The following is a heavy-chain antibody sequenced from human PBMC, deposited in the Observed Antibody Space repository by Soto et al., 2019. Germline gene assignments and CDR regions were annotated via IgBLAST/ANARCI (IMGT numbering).Heavy chain of an antibody. CDR3: ARDRLEMTSY. Sequence: EVQLLESGGGLVQPGGSLRLSCAASGFTFSSYAMSWVRQAPGKGLEWVSTISASGGSTYYADSVKGRFTISRDNSKNTLYLQMNSLRAEDTAIYFCARDRLEMTSYWGQGTLVTVSS. D-gene: IGHD2-21*02. V-gene: IGHV3-23*01. CDR1: GFTFSSYA. J-gene: IGHJ4*02. CDR2: ISASGGST.